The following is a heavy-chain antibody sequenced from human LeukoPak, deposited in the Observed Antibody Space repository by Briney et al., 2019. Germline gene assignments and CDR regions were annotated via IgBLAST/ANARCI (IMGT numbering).Heavy chain of an antibody. V-gene: IGHV4-39*01. Sequence: PSETLSLTCTVSGGSISSSSYYRGWIRQPPGKGLEWIGSIYYSGSTYYNPSLKSRVTISVDTSKNQFSLKLSSVTAADTAVYYCARHATTVVTNFDYWGQGTLVTVSS. D-gene: IGHD4-23*01. CDR3: ARHATTVVTNFDY. CDR1: GGSISSSSYY. CDR2: IYYSGST. J-gene: IGHJ4*02.